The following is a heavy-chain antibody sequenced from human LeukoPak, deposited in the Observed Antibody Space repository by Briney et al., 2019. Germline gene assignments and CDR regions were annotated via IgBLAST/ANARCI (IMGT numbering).Heavy chain of an antibody. Sequence: SETLSLTCTVSGGSISSSSYYWGWIRQPPGKGLEWIGSIYYSGSTYYNPSLKSRVTISVDTSKNQFSLKLSSVTAADTAVYYCARIAAETYYYYYYGMDVWGQGTTVTVSS. CDR1: GGSISSSSYY. CDR2: IYYSGST. V-gene: IGHV4-39*01. J-gene: IGHJ6*02. CDR3: ARIAAETYYYYYYGMDV. D-gene: IGHD6-13*01.